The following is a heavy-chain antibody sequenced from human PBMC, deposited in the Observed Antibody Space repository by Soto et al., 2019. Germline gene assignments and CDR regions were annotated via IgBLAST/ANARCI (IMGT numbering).Heavy chain of an antibody. V-gene: IGHV3-13*05. Sequence: GGSLRLSCATSGFTFSNFDMHWVRQVPGKGLEWVSAIGAARDPYYLGSVKGRFTISRENAKNSVDLQMNDLRAGDSAVYYCARAYTGRLPRRADYYYAMDVWGQGTTVTVSS. CDR3: ARAYTGRLPRRADYYYAMDV. D-gene: IGHD2-2*02. CDR2: IGAARDP. J-gene: IGHJ6*02. CDR1: GFTFSNFD.